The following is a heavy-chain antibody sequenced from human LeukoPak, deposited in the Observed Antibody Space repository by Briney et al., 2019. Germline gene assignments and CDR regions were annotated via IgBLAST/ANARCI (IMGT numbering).Heavy chain of an antibody. CDR1: GFTFGDYA. CDR3: TSFQGYGDYYYYGMDV. V-gene: IGHV3-49*04. D-gene: IGHD4-17*01. CDR2: IRSKAYGGTT. J-gene: IGHJ6*02. Sequence: GRSLRLSCTASGFTFGDYAMSWVRQAPGKGLEWVGFIRSKAYGGTTEYAASVKGRFTISRDDSKSIAYLQMNSLKTEDIAVYYCTSFQGYGDYYYYGMDVWGQGTTVTVSS.